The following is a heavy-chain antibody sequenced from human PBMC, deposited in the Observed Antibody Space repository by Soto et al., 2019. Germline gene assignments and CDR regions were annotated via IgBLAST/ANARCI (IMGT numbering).Heavy chain of an antibody. CDR2: IKSRTDGGTT. Sequence: EVQLVESGGGLVKPGGSLRLSCAASGFTFTNAWMSWVRQAPGKGLEWVVRIKSRTDGGTTDYAAPVKGRFTISRDDSENTLYLQMTSLKTEDTAVYYCTTFGLRWGFDFWGQGTLVTVSS. CDR3: TTFGLRWGFDF. D-gene: IGHD4-17*01. J-gene: IGHJ4*02. V-gene: IGHV3-15*01. CDR1: GFTFTNAW.